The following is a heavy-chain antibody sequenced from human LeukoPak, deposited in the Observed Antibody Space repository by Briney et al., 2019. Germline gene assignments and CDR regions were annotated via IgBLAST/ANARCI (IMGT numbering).Heavy chain of an antibody. CDR1: GGSFSGYY. Sequence: SETLSLTCAVYGGSFSGYYWSWIRQPPGKGLEWIGEINHSGSTNYNPSLKSRVTISVDTSKNQFSLKLSSVTAADTAVYYCARGPPYYYDSSGYYGYWGQGTLVTVSS. J-gene: IGHJ4*02. CDR3: ARGPPYYYDSSGYYGY. D-gene: IGHD3-22*01. CDR2: INHSGST. V-gene: IGHV4-34*01.